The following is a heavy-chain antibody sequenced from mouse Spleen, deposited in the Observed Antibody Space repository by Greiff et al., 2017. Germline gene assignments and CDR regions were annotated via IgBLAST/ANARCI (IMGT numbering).Heavy chain of an antibody. CDR1: GYSFTGYY. V-gene: IGHV1S34*01. J-gene: IGHJ2*01. CDR3: ASRGGSSPYYFDY. D-gene: IGHD1-1*01. CDR2: ISCYNGAT. Sequence: LVKTGASVKISCKASGYSFTGYYMHWVKQSHGKSLEWIGYISCYNGATSYNQKFKGKATFTVDTSSSTAYMQFNSLTSEDSAVYFCASRGGSSPYYFDYWGQGTTLTVSS.